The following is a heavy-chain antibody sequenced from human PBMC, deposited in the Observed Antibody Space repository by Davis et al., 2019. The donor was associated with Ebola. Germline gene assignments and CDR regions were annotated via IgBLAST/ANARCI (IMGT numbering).Heavy chain of an antibody. V-gene: IGHV4-34*01. J-gene: IGHJ5*02. CDR2: INHSGST. Sequence: ESLKISCAVYGGSFSGYYWSWIRQPPGKGLEWIGEINHSGSTNYNPSLKSRVTISVDTSKNQFSLKLSSVTAADTAVYYCARGASVLVVVAARRWWFDPWGQGTLVTVSS. CDR3: ARGASVLVVVAARRWWFDP. CDR1: GGSFSGYY. D-gene: IGHD2-15*01.